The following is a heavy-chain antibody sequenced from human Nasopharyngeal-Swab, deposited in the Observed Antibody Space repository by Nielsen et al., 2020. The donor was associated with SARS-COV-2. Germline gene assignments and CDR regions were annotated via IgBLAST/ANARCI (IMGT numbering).Heavy chain of an antibody. CDR3: ATLMAGGGSLGNWFDP. J-gene: IGHJ5*02. D-gene: IGHD2-15*01. CDR2: MNPNSGNT. Sequence: ASVKVSCKASGYTFTSYDINWVRQATGQGLEWMGWMNPNSGNTGYAQKFQGRVTMTRNTSISTAYMELSSLRSDDTAVYYCATLMAGGGSLGNWFDPWGQGTLVTVSS. V-gene: IGHV1-8*01. CDR1: GYTFTSYD.